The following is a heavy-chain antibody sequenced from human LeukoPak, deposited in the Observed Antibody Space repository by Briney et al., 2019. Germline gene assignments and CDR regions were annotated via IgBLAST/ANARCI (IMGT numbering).Heavy chain of an antibody. D-gene: IGHD1-26*01. CDR1: GYTFTSYG. Sequence: KVSCKASGYTFTSYGISWVRQAPGQGLEWMGGIIPIFGTANYAQKFQGRVTITADESTSTAYMELSSLRSEDTAVYYCARDREGRLMPVSKSRDRRDNWFDPWGQGTLVTVSS. CDR3: ARDREGRLMPVSKSRDRRDNWFDP. CDR2: IIPIFGTA. V-gene: IGHV1-69*01. J-gene: IGHJ5*02.